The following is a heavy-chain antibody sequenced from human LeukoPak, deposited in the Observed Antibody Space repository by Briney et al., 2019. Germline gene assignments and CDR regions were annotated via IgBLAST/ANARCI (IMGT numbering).Heavy chain of an antibody. Sequence: PSETLSLTCAVYGGSFSGYYWSWIRQPPGKGLEWIGEINHSGSTNYNPSLKSRVTISVDTSKNQFSLKLSSVTAADTAVYYCARVRDYYGSGSPVDYWGQGTLVTVSS. CDR3: ARVRDYYGSGSPVDY. CDR2: INHSGST. J-gene: IGHJ4*02. CDR1: GGSFSGYY. V-gene: IGHV4-34*01. D-gene: IGHD3-10*01.